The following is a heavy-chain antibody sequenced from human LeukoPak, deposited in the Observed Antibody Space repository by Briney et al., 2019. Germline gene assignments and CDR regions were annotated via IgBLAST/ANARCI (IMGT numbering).Heavy chain of an antibody. J-gene: IGHJ3*02. V-gene: IGHV1-69*01. CDR1: GGTFSSYS. CDR3: ARGRSEGSGRDNAFDI. D-gene: IGHD3-10*01. Sequence: GSSVKVSCKASGGTFSSYSISWVRQAPGQGLEWMGGIIPIFGTANYAQKFQGRVTINADESTSTAYMELSSRRSEDTAVYYCARGRSEGSGRDNAFDIWGQGTMVTVSS. CDR2: IIPIFGTA.